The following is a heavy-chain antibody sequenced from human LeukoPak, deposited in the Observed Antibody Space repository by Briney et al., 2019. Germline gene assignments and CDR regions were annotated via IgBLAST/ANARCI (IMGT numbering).Heavy chain of an antibody. D-gene: IGHD2-21*01. CDR2: IWYDGHNK. V-gene: IGHV3-33*01. J-gene: IGHJ4*02. CDR1: GFSFSKCG. CDR3: AREWGLIAVAGGPGY. Sequence: GGSLRLSCVASGFSFSKCGMHWVRQAPGKGLQWLAIIWYDGHNKYYADSVKGRFTISRDNSKNTLFLEMNDLKAEDTAVYYCAREWGLIAVAGGPGYWGQGTLVTVSS.